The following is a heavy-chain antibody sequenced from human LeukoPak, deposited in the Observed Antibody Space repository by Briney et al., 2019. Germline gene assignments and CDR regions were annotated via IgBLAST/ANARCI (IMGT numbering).Heavy chain of an antibody. CDR2: INAGNGNT. D-gene: IGHD3-3*01. J-gene: IGHJ6*02. V-gene: IGHV1-3*01. CDR1: GYTFTSYA. Sequence: ASVKVSFKASGYTFTSYAMHWVRQAPGQRLEWMGWINAGNGNTKYSQKFQGRVTITRDTSASIAYMELSSLRSEDTAVYYCARDLGSYDFWSGPAGDYGMDVWGQGTTVTVSS. CDR3: ARDLGSYDFWSGPAGDYGMDV.